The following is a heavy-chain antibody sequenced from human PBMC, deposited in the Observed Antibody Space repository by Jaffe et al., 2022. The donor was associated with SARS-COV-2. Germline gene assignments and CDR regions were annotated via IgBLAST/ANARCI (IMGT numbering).Heavy chain of an antibody. CDR2: IRSKANSYAT. CDR1: GFTFSGSA. Sequence: EVQLVESGGGLVQPGGSLKLSCAASGFTFSGSAMHWVRQASGKGLEWVGRIRSKANSYATAYAASVKGRFTISRDDSKNTAYLQMNSLKTEDTAVYYCTRQPSEAPYYYYYGMDVWGQGTTVTVSS. J-gene: IGHJ6*02. V-gene: IGHV3-73*01. CDR3: TRQPSEAPYYYYYGMDV.